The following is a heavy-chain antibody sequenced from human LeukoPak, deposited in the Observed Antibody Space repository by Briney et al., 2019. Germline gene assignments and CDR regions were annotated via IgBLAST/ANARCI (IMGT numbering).Heavy chain of an antibody. Sequence: GGSLRLSCAASGFTFSSFEMSWVRQAPGTGLEWISYIISSGSTIYYADSVKGRFTISRDNAKNSLYLQMNSLRAEDTAVYYCARDSRVFGSSWYQLFFDYWGQGTLVTVSS. CDR1: GFTFSSFE. J-gene: IGHJ4*02. D-gene: IGHD6-13*01. CDR2: IISSGSTI. CDR3: ARDSRVFGSSWYQLFFDY. V-gene: IGHV3-48*03.